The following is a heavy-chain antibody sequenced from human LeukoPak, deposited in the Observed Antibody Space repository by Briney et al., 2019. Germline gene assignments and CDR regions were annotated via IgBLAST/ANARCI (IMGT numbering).Heavy chain of an antibody. Sequence: SETLSLTCTVSGGSISSHYWSWIRQPPGKGLEWIGYIYYSGSTNYNPSLKSRVTISVDTSKNQFSLKLSSVTAADTAVYYCAREPPRHSMDVWGKGTTVTVSS. CDR1: GGSISSHY. CDR3: AREPPRHSMDV. CDR2: IYYSGST. V-gene: IGHV4-59*11. J-gene: IGHJ6*04.